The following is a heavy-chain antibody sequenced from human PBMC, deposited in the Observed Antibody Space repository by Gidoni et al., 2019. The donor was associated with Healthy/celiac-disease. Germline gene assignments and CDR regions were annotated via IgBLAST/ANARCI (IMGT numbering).Heavy chain of an antibody. J-gene: IGHJ3*02. V-gene: IGHV1-46*01. CDR2: INPSGGST. CDR3: ARVSGYSYGSTDAFDI. CDR1: GYTVTSYY. D-gene: IGHD5-18*01. Sequence: QVQLVQSGAEVQKTGASVKVACKASGYTVTSYYMHWVRQAPGPGLEWMGIINPSGGSTSYAQKFQGGVTMTRDTSTSTVYMELSSLRSEDTAVYSCARVSGYSYGSTDAFDIWGQGTMVTVSS.